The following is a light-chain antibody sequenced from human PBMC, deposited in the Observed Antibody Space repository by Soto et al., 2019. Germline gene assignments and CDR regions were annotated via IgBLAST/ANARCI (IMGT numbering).Light chain of an antibody. CDR1: QSVSSSY. CDR3: PQYGSSPLT. CDR2: GAS. J-gene: IGKJ4*01. V-gene: IGKV3-20*01. Sequence: EIVLTQSPGTLSLSPGERATLSCRASQSVSSSYLAWYQQKPGQAPRLLIYGASSRATGIPDRFSGSGSGTDFTLTISRLEPEDFAVYYCPQYGSSPLTFGGRTKVDI.